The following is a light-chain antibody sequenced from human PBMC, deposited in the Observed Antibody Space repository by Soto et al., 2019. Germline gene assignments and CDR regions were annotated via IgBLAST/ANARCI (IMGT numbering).Light chain of an antibody. CDR1: SSDVGGYNY. CDR3: SSYAGSNNYV. CDR2: EVS. Sequence: QSVLTQPPSASGSPGQSVTISCTGTSSDVGGYNYVSWYQQHPGKAPKLMIYEVSKRPSGVPDRSSGCKSGNTASLTVSGLQAEDEADYYCSSYAGSNNYVFGTGTKLTVL. V-gene: IGLV2-8*01. J-gene: IGLJ1*01.